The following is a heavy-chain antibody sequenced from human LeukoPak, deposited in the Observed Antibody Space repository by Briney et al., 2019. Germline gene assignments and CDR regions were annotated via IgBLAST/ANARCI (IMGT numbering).Heavy chain of an antibody. CDR3: ARQEIGLRSFDP. CDR1: GGSFSGYY. J-gene: IGHJ5*02. V-gene: IGHV4-34*01. Sequence: SETLSLTCAVYGGSFSGYYWSWIRQPPGKNLEWLGSIYYTGSTHYNPSLKSRVTISVDMSKNQFSLNLSSVTAADTAVYYCARQEIGLRSFDPWGQGTLVTVSS. D-gene: IGHD3/OR15-3a*01. CDR2: IYYTGST.